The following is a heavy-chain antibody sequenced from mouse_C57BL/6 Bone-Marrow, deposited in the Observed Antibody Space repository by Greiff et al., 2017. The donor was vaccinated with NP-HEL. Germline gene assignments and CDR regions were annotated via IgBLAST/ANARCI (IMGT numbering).Heavy chain of an antibody. CDR2: ISDGGSYT. D-gene: IGHD1-1*01. CDR1: GFTFSSYA. Sequence: EVMLVESGGGLVKPGGSLKLSCAASGFTFSSYAMSWVRQTPEKRLEWVATISDGGSYTYYPDNVKGRFTISRDNAKNNLYLQMSHLKSEDTAMYYCARDRGDMYYGSSYAWFAYWGQGTLVTVSA. J-gene: IGHJ3*01. V-gene: IGHV5-4*01. CDR3: ARDRGDMYYGSSYAWFAY.